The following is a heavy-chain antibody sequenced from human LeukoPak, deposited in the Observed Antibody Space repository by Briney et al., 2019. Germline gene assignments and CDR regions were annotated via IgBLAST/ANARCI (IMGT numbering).Heavy chain of an antibody. J-gene: IGHJ4*02. V-gene: IGHV3-49*04. CDR2: GRAKAYGATK. Sequence: PGRSLRLSCSASGFTFGDFAMTWVRQAPGKGLELVGIGRAKAYGATKEYAASVKGRFTISRDDSKSVAYLQMDNLKTEDTGIYYCTRGSGRFEYWGQGTRVTVSS. CDR1: GFTFGDFA. D-gene: IGHD2-15*01. CDR3: TRGSGRFEY.